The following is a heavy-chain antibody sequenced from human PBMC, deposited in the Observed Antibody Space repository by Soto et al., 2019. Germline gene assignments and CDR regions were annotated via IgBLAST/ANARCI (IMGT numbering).Heavy chain of an antibody. Sequence: QVQLVESGGGVVQPGRSLRLSCAASGFTFSSYAMHWVRQAPGKGLEWVAVISYDGSNKYYADSVKGRFTISRDNSKNTLDLQMNSLRAEDTAVYYCARDIVVVAATPGNYYYGMDVWGQGTTVTVSS. J-gene: IGHJ6*02. D-gene: IGHD2-15*01. CDR3: ARDIVVVAATPGNYYYGMDV. CDR2: ISYDGSNK. CDR1: GFTFSSYA. V-gene: IGHV3-30-3*01.